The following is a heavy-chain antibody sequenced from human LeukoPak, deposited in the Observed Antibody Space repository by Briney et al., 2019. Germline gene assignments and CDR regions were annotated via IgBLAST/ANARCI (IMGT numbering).Heavy chain of an antibody. J-gene: IGHJ5*02. CDR3: AKGVNPYLHHQPENWFDP. D-gene: IGHD2-2*01. CDR2: ISSYNGNT. V-gene: IGHV1-18*01. Sequence: ASVKVSCKASGYTFTSYGISWVRQAPGQGLEWMGWISSYNGNTNYAQKLQGRVTMTTDTSTNTAYMELRSLRSDDTAVYYCAKGVNPYLHHQPENWFDPWGQGTLVTVSS. CDR1: GYTFTSYG.